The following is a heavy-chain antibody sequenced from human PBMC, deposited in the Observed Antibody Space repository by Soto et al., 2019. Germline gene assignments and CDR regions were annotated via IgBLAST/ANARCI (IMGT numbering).Heavy chain of an antibody. CDR3: ARALKPYYDFWSGYYTDYYYYGMDV. CDR2: IYYSGST. V-gene: IGHV4-39*01. CDR1: GGSISSSSYY. D-gene: IGHD3-3*01. J-gene: IGHJ6*02. Sequence: TSETLSLTCTVSGGSISSSSYYWGWIRQPPGKGLEWIGSIYYSGSTYYNPSLKSRVTISVDTSKNQFSLKLSSVTAADTAVYYCARALKPYYDFWSGYYTDYYYYGMDVWGQGTTVTVSS.